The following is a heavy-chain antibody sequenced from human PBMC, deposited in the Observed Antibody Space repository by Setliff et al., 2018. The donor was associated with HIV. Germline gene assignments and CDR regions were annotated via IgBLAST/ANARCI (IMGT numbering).Heavy chain of an antibody. V-gene: IGHV4-59*12. Sequence: PSETLSLTCSVSGGSLSSYYWSWIRQPPGKGLEWIGYVYYSGTTYYNPSLKRRVTISVDTSKNQFSLKLSSVTAADTAVYYCARDAGYCGGDCYPMVLDVWGKGTTVTVSS. CDR1: GGSLSSYY. J-gene: IGHJ6*04. CDR2: VYYSGTT. CDR3: ARDAGYCGGDCYPMVLDV. D-gene: IGHD2-21*01.